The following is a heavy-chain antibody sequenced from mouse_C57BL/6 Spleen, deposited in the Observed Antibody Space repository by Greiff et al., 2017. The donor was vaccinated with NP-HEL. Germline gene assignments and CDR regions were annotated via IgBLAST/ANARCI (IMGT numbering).Heavy chain of an antibody. D-gene: IGHD2-4*01. CDR1: GFNIKDYY. Sequence: EVQLQHSGAELVRPGASVKLSCTASGFNIKDYYMHWVKQRPEQGLEWIGRIDPEDGDTEYAPKFQGKATMTADTSSNTAYLQLSSLTSEDTAVYYCTFYDYEAWFAYWGQGTLVTVSA. CDR2: IDPEDGDT. J-gene: IGHJ3*01. V-gene: IGHV14-1*01. CDR3: TFYDYEAWFAY.